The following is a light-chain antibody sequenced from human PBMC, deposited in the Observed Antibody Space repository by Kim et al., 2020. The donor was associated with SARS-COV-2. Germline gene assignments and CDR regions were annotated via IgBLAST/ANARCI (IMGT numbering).Light chain of an antibody. CDR2: AAS. J-gene: IGKJ3*01. Sequence: DIQMTQSPSSLSASVGDRVTITCRTSQSISSHLNWYHQKPGRAPKLLIYAASTLQGGVPSRFSGSGSETDFTLTISSLQPEDFGTYFCQQSYINPFTFGPGTKVDIK. CDR3: QQSYINPFT. V-gene: IGKV1-39*01. CDR1: QSISSH.